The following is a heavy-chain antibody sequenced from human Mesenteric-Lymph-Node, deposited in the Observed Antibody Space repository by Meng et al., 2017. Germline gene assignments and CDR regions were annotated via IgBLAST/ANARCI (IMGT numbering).Heavy chain of an antibody. CDR3: ARVEAAAGSGVYFDY. CDR2: INPSGGST. CDR1: GYTFTGYY. V-gene: IGHV1-46*01. Sequence: ASVKVSCKASGYTFTGYYMHWVRQAPGQGLEWMGIINPSGGSTSYAQKFQGRVTMTRDTSTSTVYMELSSLRSEDTAVYYCARVEAAAGSGVYFDYWGQGTLVTVSS. D-gene: IGHD6-13*01. J-gene: IGHJ4*02.